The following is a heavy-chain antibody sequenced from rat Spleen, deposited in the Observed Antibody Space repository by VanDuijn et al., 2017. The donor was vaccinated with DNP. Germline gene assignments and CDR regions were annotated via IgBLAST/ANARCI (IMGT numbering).Heavy chain of an antibody. CDR3: AKDPGTGSWYFDY. CDR1: GFTFSNYG. V-gene: IGHV5S13*01. Sequence: EVQLVESGGGLVQPGRSLKLSCAASGFTFSNYGMAWVRQAPTKGLEWVASITSSGGSIYYPDSVKGRFTISRDNAENTVYLQMNSLRSEDTATYYCAKDPGTGSWYFDYWGQGVMVTVSS. D-gene: IGHD5-1*01. J-gene: IGHJ2*01. CDR2: ITSSGGSI.